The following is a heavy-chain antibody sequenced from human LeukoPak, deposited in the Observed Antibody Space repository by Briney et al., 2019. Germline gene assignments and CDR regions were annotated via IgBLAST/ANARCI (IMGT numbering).Heavy chain of an antibody. CDR3: ARAGEGDGSGSYYFDY. CDR2: ISSSSSYT. Sequence: GGSLRLSCAASGFTFSDYYMSWIRQAPGKGLEWVSYISSSSSYTNYADSVKGRFTISRDNAKNSPYLQMNSLRAEDTAVYYCARAGEGDGSGSYYFDYWGQGTLVTVSS. D-gene: IGHD3-10*01. V-gene: IGHV3-11*06. J-gene: IGHJ4*02. CDR1: GFTFSDYY.